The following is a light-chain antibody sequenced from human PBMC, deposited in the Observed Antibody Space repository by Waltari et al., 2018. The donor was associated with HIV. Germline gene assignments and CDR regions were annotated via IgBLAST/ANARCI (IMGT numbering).Light chain of an antibody. J-gene: IGLJ1*01. CDR2: KDT. Sequence: QPVLTQPPSASGTPGQRVTISCSGSSSNIENDNVYGYQQFPGAAPKRLIYKDTRRPSGVPDGFTGSKSGTSASLAIGGLRSEDEADYYCVGWESRLRGYVFGTGTKVTVL. V-gene: IGLV1-47*01. CDR1: SSNIENDN. CDR3: VGWESRLRGYV.